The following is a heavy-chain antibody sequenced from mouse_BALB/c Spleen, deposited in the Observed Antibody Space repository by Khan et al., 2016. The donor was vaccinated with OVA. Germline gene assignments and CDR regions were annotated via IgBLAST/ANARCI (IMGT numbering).Heavy chain of an antibody. Sequence: VQLQQSGPGLAAPSQSLSITCTISGFSLTNYGVHWVRQPPGKGLEWLVVIWSDGSTTYNSALKSRLTINKDNSQSQVFLKMNSLQTDDTAIYVGARQPYYHYNIMDYGGQGTSVTVSS. CDR3: ARQPYYHYNIMDY. V-gene: IGHV2-6-1*01. D-gene: IGHD2-10*01. J-gene: IGHJ4*01. CDR1: GFSLTNYG. CDR2: IWSDGST.